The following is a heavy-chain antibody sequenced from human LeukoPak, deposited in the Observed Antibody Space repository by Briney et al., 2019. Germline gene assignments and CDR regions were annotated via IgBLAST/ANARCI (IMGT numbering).Heavy chain of an antibody. CDR3: ARDRSRGQKHNWFDP. V-gene: IGHV1-2*04. J-gene: IGHJ5*02. CDR1: GYTFTGYY. Sequence: VSVKVSCKASGYTFTGYYMHWVRLAPGQGLEWMGWINPNSGGTNYAQKFQGWVTMTRDTSISTAYMELSRLRSDDTAVYYCARDRSRGQKHNWFDPWGQGTLVTVSS. CDR2: INPNSGGT.